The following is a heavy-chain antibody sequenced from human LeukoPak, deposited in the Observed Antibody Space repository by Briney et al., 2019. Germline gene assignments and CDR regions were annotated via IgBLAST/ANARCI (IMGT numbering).Heavy chain of an antibody. CDR1: GFTFRSYA. J-gene: IGHJ4*02. Sequence: GGSLRLSCAASGFTFRSYAMNWVRQAPGKGLEGVSGISGSSGSTYNADSVKGRFAISRDNPKNTLYLQMNSLRAEDTAVYYCAKSLSSGWAPFDYWGQGILVTVSS. CDR2: ISGSSGST. D-gene: IGHD6-19*01. CDR3: AKSLSSGWAPFDY. V-gene: IGHV3-23*01.